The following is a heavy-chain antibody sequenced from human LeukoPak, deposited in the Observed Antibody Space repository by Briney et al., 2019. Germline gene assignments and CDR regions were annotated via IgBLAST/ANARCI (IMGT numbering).Heavy chain of an antibody. J-gene: IGHJ4*02. CDR1: GFTFSNYA. CDR3: AREVITFGGAQGY. V-gene: IGHV3-64*01. D-gene: IGHD3-16*01. CDR2: ISSNGGST. Sequence: GGSLRLSCTASGFTFSNYAMHWVRQAPGKGLEYVAAISSNGGSTYYANSVKGRFTISRDNSKNTLYLQMNSLRDEDTAVYYCAREVITFGGAQGYWGQGTLVTVS.